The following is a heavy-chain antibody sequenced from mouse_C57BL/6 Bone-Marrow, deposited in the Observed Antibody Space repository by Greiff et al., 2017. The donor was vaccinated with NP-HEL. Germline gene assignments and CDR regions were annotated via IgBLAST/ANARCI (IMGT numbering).Heavy chain of an antibody. D-gene: IGHD1-1*01. V-gene: IGHV10-3*01. CDR3: VRGEYYGSSLYFDY. CDR2: IRRKSSNHAT. J-gene: IGHJ2*01. CDR1: GFTLNTYA. Sequence: EVQRVESGGGLVQPKGTLKLSCAASGFTLNTYAMHWVRQAPGKGLEWVARIRRKSSNHATYYAESVKYRFNISRDDSQSMLYLQMNNLKTEDADMYYCVRGEYYGSSLYFDYGGQGTTLTVSS.